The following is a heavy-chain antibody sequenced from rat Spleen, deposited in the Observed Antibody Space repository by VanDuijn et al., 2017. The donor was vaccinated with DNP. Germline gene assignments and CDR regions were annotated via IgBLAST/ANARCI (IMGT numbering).Heavy chain of an antibody. Sequence: EVQLQESGPGLVKPSQSLSLTRSVTGYSVTSHYWGWIRKFSGNKMEWIGHINYSGTTTYNPSLKSRISLTRDTAKNQFFLQLNSVTTEDTATYYCARGDGGPDYWGHGVMVTVSS. CDR2: INYSGTT. CDR3: ARGDGGPDY. J-gene: IGHJ2*01. V-gene: IGHV3-1*01. CDR1: GYSVTSHY. D-gene: IGHD1-11*01.